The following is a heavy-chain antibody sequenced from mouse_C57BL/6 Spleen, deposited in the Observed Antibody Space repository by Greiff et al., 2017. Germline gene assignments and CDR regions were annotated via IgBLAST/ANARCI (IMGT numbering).Heavy chain of an antibody. J-gene: IGHJ4*01. Sequence: QVQLQQSGPELVKPGASVKISCKASGYAFSSSWMNWVKQRPGKGLEWIGRIYPGDGDTNYNGKFKGKATLTADKSSSTAYMQLSSLTSEDSAVYFCARSVTAEGYAMDYWGQGTSVTVSS. CDR1: GYAFSSSW. CDR3: ARSVTAEGYAMDY. D-gene: IGHD3-2*02. V-gene: IGHV1-82*01. CDR2: IYPGDGDT.